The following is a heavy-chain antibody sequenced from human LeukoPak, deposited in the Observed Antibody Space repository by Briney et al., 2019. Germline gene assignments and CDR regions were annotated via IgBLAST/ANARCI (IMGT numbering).Heavy chain of an antibody. CDR3: ARGILRPFYYYGMDV. D-gene: IGHD3-3*01. CDR1: GGSFSGYY. V-gene: IGHV4-34*01. J-gene: IGHJ6*02. Sequence: PSETLSLTCAVYGGSFSGYYWSWIRQPPGKGLEWIGEINHSGSTNYNPSLKSRVTISVDTSMNQFSLKLSSVTAADTAVYYCARGILRPFYYYGMDVWGQGTTVTVSS. CDR2: INHSGST.